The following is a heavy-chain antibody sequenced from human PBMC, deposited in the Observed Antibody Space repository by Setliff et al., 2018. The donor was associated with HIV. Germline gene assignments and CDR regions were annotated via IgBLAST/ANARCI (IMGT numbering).Heavy chain of an antibody. D-gene: IGHD2-15*01. CDR1: GGSIMSYC. Sequence: SETLSLTCTVSGGSIMSYCWNWIRQPPGKGLEWIGHIFASGSTKYNPSLQSRATISIDTSKNQFSLKLRSVTAADTAVYYCAREHCSGGSCNGFDIWGQGTMVTVS. CDR2: IFASGST. J-gene: IGHJ3*02. CDR3: AREHCSGGSCNGFDI. V-gene: IGHV4-4*09.